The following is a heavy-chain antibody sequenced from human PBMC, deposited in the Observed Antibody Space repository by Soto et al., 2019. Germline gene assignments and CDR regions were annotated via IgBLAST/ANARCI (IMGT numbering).Heavy chain of an antibody. Sequence: SETLSLTCTVSGGSISSGGYYWSWIRQHPGKGLEWIGYIYYSGSTYYNPSLKSRVSTSVDTSKNQFSLKLSSVTAADTAFYYCARGEGRAPAGLIDYWGQGTLVTVSS. J-gene: IGHJ4*02. CDR1: GGSISSGGYY. V-gene: IGHV4-31*03. CDR2: IYYSGST. CDR3: ARGEGRAPAGLIDY. D-gene: IGHD6-13*01.